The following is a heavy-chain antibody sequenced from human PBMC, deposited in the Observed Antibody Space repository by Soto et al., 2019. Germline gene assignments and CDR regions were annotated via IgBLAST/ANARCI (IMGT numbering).Heavy chain of an antibody. D-gene: IGHD1-1*01. CDR2: SSNSGTFA. CDR1: GFTFSDYY. V-gene: IGHV3-11*06. CDR3: ARSGDNFNVLDY. Sequence: KTGGSLRLSCAASGFTFSDYYMSWVRQAPGRGLEWISYSSNSGTFARYATSVKGRSSISRDNANNSLYLEMNSLRVEDTAVYYCARSGDNFNVLDYWGQGTPVTVSS. J-gene: IGHJ4*02.